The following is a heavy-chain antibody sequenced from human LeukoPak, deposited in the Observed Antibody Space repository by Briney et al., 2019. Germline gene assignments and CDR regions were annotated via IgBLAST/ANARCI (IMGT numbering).Heavy chain of an antibody. J-gene: IGHJ4*02. CDR2: INSDGSWT. CDR1: GNYW. CDR3: VSFYETY. D-gene: IGHD2/OR15-2a*01. Sequence: GGSLRLSCAASGNYWMHWVRQAPGKGLVWVSHINSDGSWTGYADSVKGRFTISKDNAKNTVYLQMNSLRAEDTAAYYCVSFYETYWGRGTLVTVSS. V-gene: IGHV3-74*01.